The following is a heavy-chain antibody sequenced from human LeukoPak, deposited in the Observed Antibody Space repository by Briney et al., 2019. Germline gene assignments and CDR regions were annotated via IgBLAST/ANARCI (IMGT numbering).Heavy chain of an antibody. CDR1: GVPINSYY. D-gene: IGHD4-23*01. CDR3: ASGDDYGGNSDYYYGMDV. Sequence: SETLSLTCNVSGVPINSYYWSWIRQPPGKGLEWIGYIFHSGNTNYNPSLKSRVTISVDTSKSHFSLKLSSVTAADTAVYYCASGDDYGGNSDYYYGMDVWGQGTTVTVSS. J-gene: IGHJ6*02. V-gene: IGHV4-59*12. CDR2: IFHSGNT.